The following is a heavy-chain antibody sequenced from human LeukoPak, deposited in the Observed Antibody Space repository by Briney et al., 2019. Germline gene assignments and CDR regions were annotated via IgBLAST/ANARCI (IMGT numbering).Heavy chain of an antibody. CDR1: GGSISSSSYY. V-gene: IGHV4-61*05. J-gene: IGHJ4*02. D-gene: IGHD5-24*01. CDR3: ARGGGWLQSFDY. Sequence: SETLSLTCTVSGGSISSSSYYWSWIRQPPGKGLEWIGYIYYSGSTNYNPSLKSRVTISVDTSKNQFSLKLSSVTAADTAVYYCARGGGWLQSFDYWGQGTLVTVSS. CDR2: IYYSGST.